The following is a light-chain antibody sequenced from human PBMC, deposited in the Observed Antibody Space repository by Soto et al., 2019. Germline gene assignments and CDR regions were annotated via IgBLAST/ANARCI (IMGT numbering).Light chain of an antibody. Sequence: DIQITQSPSSLSASVGDTATIICRASQSISSFLNRYQQKAGKAPKLLIYAASSLQSGVPSRFSGSGSGTDFTLTISSLQPEDFASYYCQQSYSTPPTFGQGTKVDIK. CDR2: AAS. V-gene: IGKV1-39*01. CDR1: QSISSF. CDR3: QQSYSTPPT. J-gene: IGKJ1*01.